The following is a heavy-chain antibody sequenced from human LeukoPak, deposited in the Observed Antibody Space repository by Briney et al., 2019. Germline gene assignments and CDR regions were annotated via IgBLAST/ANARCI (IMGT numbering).Heavy chain of an antibody. CDR2: ISGSGGSS. CDR3: AKRRGLELLYYYYMDV. V-gene: IGHV3-23*01. Sequence: GGSLRLSCAASGFTFSSYAMTWVRQAPGKGLEWVSAISGSGGSSYYADSVKGRFTISRDNSRNTLFLQMNSLRAEDTAVYYCAKRRGLELLYYYYMDVWGKGTTVTVSS. D-gene: IGHD1-7*01. J-gene: IGHJ6*03. CDR1: GFTFSSYA.